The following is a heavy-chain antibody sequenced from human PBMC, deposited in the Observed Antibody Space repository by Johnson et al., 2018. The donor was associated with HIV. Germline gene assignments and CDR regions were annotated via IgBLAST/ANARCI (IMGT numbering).Heavy chain of an antibody. Sequence: QVQLVESGGGLVQPGRSLRLSCAASGFTFSSYAMHWVRQAPGKGLEWVAVISYDGSNKYYADSVKGRFAISRDNYKNTLYLQMNSLRAEDTAVYYCARDNFGGRIVVRGGAFDIWGQGTMVTVSS. CDR2: ISYDGSNK. V-gene: IGHV3-30*09. CDR1: GFTFSSYA. CDR3: ARDNFGGRIVVRGGAFDI. J-gene: IGHJ3*02. D-gene: IGHD3-10*01.